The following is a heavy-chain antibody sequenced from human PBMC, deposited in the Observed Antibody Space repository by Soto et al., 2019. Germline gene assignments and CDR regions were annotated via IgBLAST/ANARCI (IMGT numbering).Heavy chain of an antibody. Sequence: GGSLRLSCAASGFTFSSYGMHWVRQAPGKGLEWVAVISYDGSNKYYADSVKGRFTISRDNSKNTLYLQMNSLRADDTAVYYCAREGSGVFDYWGQGTLVTVSS. CDR1: GFTFSSYG. CDR2: ISYDGSNK. D-gene: IGHD3-3*01. V-gene: IGHV3-30*03. J-gene: IGHJ4*02. CDR3: AREGSGVFDY.